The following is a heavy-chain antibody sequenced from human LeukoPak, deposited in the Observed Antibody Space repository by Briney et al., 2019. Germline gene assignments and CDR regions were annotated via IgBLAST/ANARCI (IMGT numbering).Heavy chain of an antibody. Sequence: GGSLRLSCAASGFTFSSYWMSWVRQAPGKGLEWVANIKQDGSEKYYVDSVKGRFTISRDNAKNSLYLQMNSLRAEDTAAYYCAREKLGELLDFDYWGQGTLVTVSS. CDR3: AREKLGELLDFDY. V-gene: IGHV3-7*01. D-gene: IGHD3-10*01. CDR1: GFTFSSYW. J-gene: IGHJ4*02. CDR2: IKQDGSEK.